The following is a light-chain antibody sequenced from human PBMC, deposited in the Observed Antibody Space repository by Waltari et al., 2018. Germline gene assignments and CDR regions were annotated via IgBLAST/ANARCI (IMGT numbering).Light chain of an antibody. V-gene: IGKV3-20*01. Sequence: EIVLTQSPGTLSLSPGERATLSCRPSQSVSRALAWYQQKPGQAPRLLIYGIFNRATGIPDRLSGSGSGTDFSLTISRLEPEDFAVYYCQHYVMLPVTFGQGTRVEVK. J-gene: IGKJ1*01. CDR1: QSVSRA. CDR2: GIF. CDR3: QHYVMLPVT.